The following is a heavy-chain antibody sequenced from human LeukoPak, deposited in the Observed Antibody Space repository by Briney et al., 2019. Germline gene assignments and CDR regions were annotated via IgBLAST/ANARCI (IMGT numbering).Heavy chain of an antibody. Sequence: PSETLSLTCAVYGGSFSGYYWSWIRQPPGKGLEWIGSIYYSGSTYYNPSLKSRVTISVDTSKNQFSLKLSSVTAADTAVYYCARQGYSSSWYGYYYMDVWGKGTTVTISS. J-gene: IGHJ6*03. D-gene: IGHD6-13*01. CDR3: ARQGYSSSWYGYYYMDV. CDR1: GGSFSGYY. V-gene: IGHV4-34*01. CDR2: IYYSGST.